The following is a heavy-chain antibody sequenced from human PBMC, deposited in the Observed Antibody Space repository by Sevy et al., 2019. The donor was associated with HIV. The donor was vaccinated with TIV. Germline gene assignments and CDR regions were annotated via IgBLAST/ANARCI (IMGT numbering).Heavy chain of an antibody. Sequence: SETLSLTCTVSRGSISNYYWSWIRQPAGKGLEWIGRIYASGSTNYNPSLKSRVTMSVDTSKNQFPLKLSSVTAADTAVYYCARGLWYYDSSGFQYYFDYLGQGTLVTVSS. CDR1: RGSISNYY. D-gene: IGHD3-22*01. CDR2: IYASGST. J-gene: IGHJ4*02. CDR3: ARGLWYYDSSGFQYYFDY. V-gene: IGHV4-4*07.